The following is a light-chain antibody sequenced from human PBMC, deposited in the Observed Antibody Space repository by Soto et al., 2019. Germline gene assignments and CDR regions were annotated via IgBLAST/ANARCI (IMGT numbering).Light chain of an antibody. Sequence: QSVLTQPPSVSGAPGQRVTISCTGSSSNIVAGYDVHWYQQLPGTAPKLLIYGNSNRPSGVPDRFSGSKSGTSASLAITGLQAEDEADYYCQSYDSSLSGLDVVFGGGTKLTVL. J-gene: IGLJ2*01. V-gene: IGLV1-40*01. CDR2: GNS. CDR3: QSYDSSLSGLDVV. CDR1: SSNIVAGYD.